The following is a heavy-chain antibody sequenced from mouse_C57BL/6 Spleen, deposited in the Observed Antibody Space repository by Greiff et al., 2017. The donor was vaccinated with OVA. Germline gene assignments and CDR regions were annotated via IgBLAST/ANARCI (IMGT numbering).Heavy chain of an antibody. CDR2: IYPNGGST. CDR3: ARREEGFDV. V-gene: IGHV1-64*01. J-gene: IGHJ1*03. CDR1: GYTFTSYW. Sequence: QVQLKQPGAELVKPGASVKLSCKASGYTFTSYWMHWVKQRPGQGLEWIGMIYPNGGSTNYNEKFKSKATLTVDKSSSTAYMQLSSLTSEDSAVYCGARREEGFDVWGTGTTVTVSS.